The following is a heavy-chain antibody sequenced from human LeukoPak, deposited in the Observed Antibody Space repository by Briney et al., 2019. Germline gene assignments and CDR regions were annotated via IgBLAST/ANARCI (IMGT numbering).Heavy chain of an antibody. CDR1: GFTFSDYY. V-gene: IGHV3-11*06. CDR3: ARDLNGSENDY. Sequence: KAGGSLRLSCAASGFTFSDYYMSWIRQAPGKGLEWVSYISSSSSYTNYADSAKGRFTISRDNAKNSLYLQMNSLRAEDTAVYYCARDLNGSENDYWGQGTLVTVSS. CDR2: ISSSSSYT. J-gene: IGHJ4*02. D-gene: IGHD3-10*01.